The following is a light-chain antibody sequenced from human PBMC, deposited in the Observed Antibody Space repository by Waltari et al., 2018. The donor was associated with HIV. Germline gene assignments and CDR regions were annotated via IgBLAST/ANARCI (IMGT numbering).Light chain of an antibody. CDR3: ASWDDSLNGYV. Sequence: QSVLTQPPSASGTPGPRVTISRSGSRSNPGRNAVNRYQQLPGTAPKPLIYSNTQRPSGVPDRFSGSKSGTSASLAISGLQSEDEADYYCASWDDSLNGYVFGTGTKVTVL. V-gene: IGLV1-44*01. CDR1: RSNPGRNA. CDR2: SNT. J-gene: IGLJ1*01.